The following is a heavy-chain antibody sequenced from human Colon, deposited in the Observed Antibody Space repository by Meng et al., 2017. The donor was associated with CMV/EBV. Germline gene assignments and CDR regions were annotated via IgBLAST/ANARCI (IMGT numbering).Heavy chain of an antibody. CDR1: GDSITSSSYF. D-gene: IGHD1-26*01. J-gene: IGHJ4*02. CDR3: VHSGNYYTPTYFDY. CDR2: YYCTGHT. Sequence: SETLSLTCTVSGDSITSSSYFWGWIRQSPGEGLEWIGSYYCTGHTYYRPSLEGRVTVSLDTSKKQFSLTLTSVTAADTAVYYCVHSGNYYTPTYFDYWGQGTLVTVSS. V-gene: IGHV4-39*01.